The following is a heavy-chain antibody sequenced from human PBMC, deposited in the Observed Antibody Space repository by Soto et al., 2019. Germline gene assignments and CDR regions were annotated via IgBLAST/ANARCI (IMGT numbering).Heavy chain of an antibody. V-gene: IGHV4-31*03. J-gene: IGHJ4*02. CDR3: ARGWFGDLSIDY. CDR2: IYYSGST. Sequence: QVQLQESGPGLVKPSQTLSLTCTVSGGSISSGGYYWSWIRQHPGKGLEWIGYIYYSGSTYYNPSLKSRXXIXVAXSKNQFSLKLSSVTAADTAVYYCARGWFGDLSIDYWGQGTLVTVSS. D-gene: IGHD3-10*01. CDR1: GGSISSGGYY.